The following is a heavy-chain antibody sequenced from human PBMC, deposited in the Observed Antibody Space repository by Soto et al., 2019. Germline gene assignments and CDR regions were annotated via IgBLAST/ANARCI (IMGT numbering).Heavy chain of an antibody. Sequence: EVQLVESGGGLVKPGGSLRLSCAASGFTFSSYSMNWVRQAPGKGLEWVSSISSSSSYIYYADSVKGRFTISRDNAKNSLYLQMNSLRAEDTAVYYCARSLTYYDILTGLDAFDIRGQGTMVTVSS. CDR1: GFTFSSYS. J-gene: IGHJ3*02. CDR2: ISSSSSYI. CDR3: ARSLTYYDILTGLDAFDI. D-gene: IGHD3-9*01. V-gene: IGHV3-21*01.